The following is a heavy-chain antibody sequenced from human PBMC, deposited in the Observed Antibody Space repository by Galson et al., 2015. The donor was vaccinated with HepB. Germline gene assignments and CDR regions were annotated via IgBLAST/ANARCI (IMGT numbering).Heavy chain of an antibody. CDR3: ARVGPYYYDSSGYYGVYYYYYGMDV. Sequence: SLRLSCAASGFTFSSYWMHWVRQAPGKGLVWVSRINSDGSSTSYADSVKGRFTISIDNAKNTLYLQMNSLRAEDTALYYCARVGPYYYDSSGYYGVYYYYYGMDVWGQGTTVTVSS. CDR1: GFTFSSYW. CDR2: INSDGSST. D-gene: IGHD3-22*01. J-gene: IGHJ6*02. V-gene: IGHV3-74*01.